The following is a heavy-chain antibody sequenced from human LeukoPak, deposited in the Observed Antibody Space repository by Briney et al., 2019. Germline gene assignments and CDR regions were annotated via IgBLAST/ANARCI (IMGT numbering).Heavy chain of an antibody. CDR1: GFTVSSNY. V-gene: IGHV3-53*01. Sequence: GGSLRLSCAASGFTVSSNYMSWVRQAPGKGLEWVSIIYSGDRTHYADSVKGRFTTSRDNSKNTLHLQMNSLRAEDTAVYFCARGVSGYTYGSRFDYWGQGTLVTVSS. D-gene: IGHD5-18*01. CDR3: ARGVSGYTYGSRFDY. J-gene: IGHJ4*02. CDR2: IYSGDRT.